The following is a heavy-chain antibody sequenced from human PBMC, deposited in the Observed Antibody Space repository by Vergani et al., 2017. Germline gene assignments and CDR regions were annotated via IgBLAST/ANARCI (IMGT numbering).Heavy chain of an antibody. CDR2: ISWNSGSI. J-gene: IGHJ5*02. CDR1: GFTFDDYA. D-gene: IGHD2-21*02. Sequence: EVQLVESGGGLVQPGRSLRLSCAASGFTFDDYAMHWVRQAPGKGLEWVSGISWNSGSIGYADSVKGRFTISRDNAKNSLYLQMNSLRAEDTAVYYCARLIAYCGGDCGWFDPWGQGTLVTVSS. V-gene: IGHV3-9*01. CDR3: ARLIAYCGGDCGWFDP.